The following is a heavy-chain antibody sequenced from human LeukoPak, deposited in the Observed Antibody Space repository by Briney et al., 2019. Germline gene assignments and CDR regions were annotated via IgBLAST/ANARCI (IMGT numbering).Heavy chain of an antibody. CDR3: ARQVTSSRRTPFDY. V-gene: IGHV4-39*01. Sequence: SETLSLTCTVSGGSINSTNHYWGWIRQPPGKGLGWIGTMYYSGSTYYNPSLKTRVTISVDTSKNQFSLKLSSVTAADTAIYYCARQVTSSRRTPFDYWGQGTLVTVSS. CDR2: MYYSGST. J-gene: IGHJ4*02. D-gene: IGHD6-13*01. CDR1: GGSINSTNHY.